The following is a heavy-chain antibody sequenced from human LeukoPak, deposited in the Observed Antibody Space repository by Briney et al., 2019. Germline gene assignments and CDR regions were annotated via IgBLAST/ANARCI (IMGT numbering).Heavy chain of an antibody. V-gene: IGHV3-66*01. CDR1: GFTVSSNY. Sequence: GGSLRLSCAASGFTVSSNYMSWVRQAPGKGLEWVSVIYSGGSTYYADSVKGRFTISRDNSKNTLYLQMNSLRAEDTAVYYCAKVGQWLVRRYFDYWGQGTLVTVSS. D-gene: IGHD6-19*01. CDR2: IYSGGST. CDR3: AKVGQWLVRRYFDY. J-gene: IGHJ4*02.